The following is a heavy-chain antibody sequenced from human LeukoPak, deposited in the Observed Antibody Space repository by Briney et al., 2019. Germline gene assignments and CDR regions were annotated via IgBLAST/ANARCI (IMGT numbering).Heavy chain of an antibody. CDR1: GFTFKDYW. D-gene: IGHD2-21*02. Sequence: GGSLRLSCAASGFTFKDYWMHWVRQVPGKGLVWVARIISDGSSASYADSVKGRFTMSRDNAKNTLYLQMNSLRAEDTAVYYCATWGDTTAEYFQRWGQGTPVTVSS. J-gene: IGHJ1*01. V-gene: IGHV3-74*01. CDR2: IISDGSSA. CDR3: ATWGDTTAEYFQR.